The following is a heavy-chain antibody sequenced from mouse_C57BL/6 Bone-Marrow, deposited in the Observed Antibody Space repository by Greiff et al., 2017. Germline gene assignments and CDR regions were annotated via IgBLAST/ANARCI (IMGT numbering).Heavy chain of an antibody. J-gene: IGHJ2*02. D-gene: IGHD3-2*02. CDR3: ARRAGGSGFYFDY. Sequence: VQLQQSGAELARPGASVKLSCKASGYTFTSYGISWVKQRTGQGLEWIGEIYPRSGNTYYNEKFKGKATLTADKSSSTAYMALRSLTSEDSAVXFCARRAGGSGFYFDYWGQGTSVTVSS. V-gene: IGHV1-81*01. CDR1: GYTFTSYG. CDR2: IYPRSGNT.